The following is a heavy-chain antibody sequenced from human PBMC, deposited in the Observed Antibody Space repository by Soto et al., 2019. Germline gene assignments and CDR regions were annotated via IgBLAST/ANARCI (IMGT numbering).Heavy chain of an antibody. V-gene: IGHV4-4*07. J-gene: IGHJ4*02. CDR1: GGSIRSYY. D-gene: IGHD4-17*01. Sequence: SETLSLPCTFSGGSIRSYYWSWIRQPAGKGLEWIGRIYTSGSANYNPSLKSRVTMSVDTSKNQFSLKLSSVTAADTAVYYCARDESDSGYGDYENWGQGTRVNFCS. CDR2: IYTSGSA. CDR3: ARDESDSGYGDYEN.